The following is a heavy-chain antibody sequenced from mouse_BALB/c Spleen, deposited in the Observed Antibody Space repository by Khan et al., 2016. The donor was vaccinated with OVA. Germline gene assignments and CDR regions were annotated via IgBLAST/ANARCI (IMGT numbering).Heavy chain of an antibody. J-gene: IGHJ2*01. D-gene: IGHD2-13*01. CDR1: GYSFTGYF. CDR2: INPHIGET. CDR3: ARIYRGDFDY. Sequence: EVELVESGPELVKPGASVKISCKASGYSFTGYFMNWVMQSHGKSLEWIGRINPHIGETFYNQKFKGKATLTVDESSSTAHMELRSLASEDSAVYYCARIYRGDFDYWGQGTTVTVSS. V-gene: IGHV1-20*02.